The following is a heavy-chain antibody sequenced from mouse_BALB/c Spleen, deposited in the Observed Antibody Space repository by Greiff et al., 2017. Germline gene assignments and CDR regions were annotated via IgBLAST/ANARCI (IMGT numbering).Heavy chain of an antibody. J-gene: IGHJ2*01. V-gene: IGHV5-6*02. Sequence: EVKLMESGGDLVKPGGSLKLSCAASGFTFSSYGMSWVRQTPDKRLEWVATISSGGSYTYYPDSVKGRFTISRDNAKNTLYLQMSSLKSEDTAMYYCARRGATVPLYYFDYWGQGTTLTVSS. CDR1: GFTFSSYG. D-gene: IGHD1-1*01. CDR3: ARRGATVPLYYFDY. CDR2: ISSGGSYT.